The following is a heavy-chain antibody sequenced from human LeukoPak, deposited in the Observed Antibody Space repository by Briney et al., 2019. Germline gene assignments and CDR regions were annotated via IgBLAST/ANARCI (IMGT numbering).Heavy chain of an antibody. V-gene: IGHV4-38-2*01. CDR2: IYRGGSI. CDR3: ASSSEDYDFWTDYLNFDI. J-gene: IGHJ4*02. D-gene: IGHD3-3*01. CDR1: GYSISSGLY. Sequence: PSDTVPHLCSVPGYSISSGLYLGWIRQPPGKGLEWIGSIYRGGSIYYNPSLKSRVTISVDTSKNQFSLKLSSVTAADTAVYYCASSSEDYDFWTDYLNFDIWGAGTLVTVSS.